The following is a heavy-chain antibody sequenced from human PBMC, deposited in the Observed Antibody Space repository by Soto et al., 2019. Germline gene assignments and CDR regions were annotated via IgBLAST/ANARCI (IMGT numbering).Heavy chain of an antibody. CDR3: AKDHRGYSSSWERGNNEEYYFDY. CDR2: ISGSGGST. CDR1: GFTFSSYA. V-gene: IGHV3-23*01. D-gene: IGHD6-13*01. Sequence: GGSLRLSCAASGFTFSSYAMSWVRQAPGKGLEWVSAISGSGGSTYYADSVKGRFTISRDNSKNTLYLQMNSLRAEDTAVYYCAKDHRGYSSSWERGNNEEYYFDYWGQGTLVTVSS. J-gene: IGHJ4*02.